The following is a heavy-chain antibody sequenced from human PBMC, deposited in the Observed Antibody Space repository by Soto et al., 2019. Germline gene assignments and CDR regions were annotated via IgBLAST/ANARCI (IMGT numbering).Heavy chain of an antibody. Sequence: ESGGGVVQPGRSLRLSCAASGFTFSSYAMHWVRQAPGKGLEWVAVISFDGNNKYYADSVKGRFTISRDNSKNTLYLQMNSLRAEDTAVYYCARDNPRLVAGTHQYYYYGMDVWGRGTTVTVSS. CDR1: GFTFSSYA. CDR2: ISFDGNNK. CDR3: ARDNPRLVAGTHQYYYYGMDV. V-gene: IGHV3-30-3*01. D-gene: IGHD6-19*01. J-gene: IGHJ6*02.